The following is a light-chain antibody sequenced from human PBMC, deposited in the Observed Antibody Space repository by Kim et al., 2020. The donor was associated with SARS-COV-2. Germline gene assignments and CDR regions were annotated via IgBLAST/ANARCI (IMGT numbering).Light chain of an antibody. CDR2: DTN. CDR1: TGTVTSGHY. J-gene: IGLJ3*02. Sequence: QAVVTQKPSLTVSPGGTVTLTCESSTGTVTSGHYPYWFQQRPGQTPRTLIYDTNYKHSWTPARFSGSLLGRKAALTLSGAQPDDEADYYCLLSSGGVRVFGGGTQLTVL. V-gene: IGLV7-46*01. CDR3: LLSSGGVRV.